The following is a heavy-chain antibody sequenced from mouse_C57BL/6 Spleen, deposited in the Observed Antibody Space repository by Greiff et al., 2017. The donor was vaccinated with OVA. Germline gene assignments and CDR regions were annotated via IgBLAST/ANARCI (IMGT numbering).Heavy chain of an antibody. J-gene: IGHJ2*01. CDR1: GYTFTSYW. CDR2: IDPSDSYT. CDR3: HYYGSSYFDY. Sequence: QVQLKQSGAELVRPGTSVKLSCKASGYTFTSYWMHWVKQRPGQGLEWIGVIDPSDSYTNYNQKFKGKATLTVDTSSSTAYMQLSSLTSEDSAVYYCHYYGSSYFDYWGQGTTLTVSS. D-gene: IGHD1-1*01. V-gene: IGHV1-59*01.